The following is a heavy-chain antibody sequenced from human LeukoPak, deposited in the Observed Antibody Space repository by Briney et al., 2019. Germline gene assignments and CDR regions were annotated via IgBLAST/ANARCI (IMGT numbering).Heavy chain of an antibody. CDR3: ASGWPYYYDSSGYYSDAFDI. D-gene: IGHD3-22*01. V-gene: IGHV3-30*04. Sequence: PGRSLRLSCAASGFPFSGYAMYWVRQAPGKGLEWVAAIPYDGNNPHYADSVKGRVTISRDNSKNTLYLQMNSLRAEDTAVYYCASGWPYYYDSSGYYSDAFDIWGQGTMVTVSS. J-gene: IGHJ3*02. CDR2: IPYDGNNP. CDR1: GFPFSGYA.